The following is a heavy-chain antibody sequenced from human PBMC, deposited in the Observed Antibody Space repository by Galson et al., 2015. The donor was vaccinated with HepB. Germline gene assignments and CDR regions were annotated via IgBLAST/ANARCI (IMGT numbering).Heavy chain of an antibody. CDR1: GYTFTSYY. CDR3: ARDNDILTGPGAFDI. Sequence: SVKVSCKASGYTFTSYYMHWVRQAPGQGLEWMGIINPSGGSTSYAQKLQGRVTMTRDTSTSTVYMELSSLRSEDTAVYYCARDNDILTGPGAFDIWGQGTMVTVSS. J-gene: IGHJ3*02. D-gene: IGHD3-9*01. CDR2: INPSGGST. V-gene: IGHV1-46*04.